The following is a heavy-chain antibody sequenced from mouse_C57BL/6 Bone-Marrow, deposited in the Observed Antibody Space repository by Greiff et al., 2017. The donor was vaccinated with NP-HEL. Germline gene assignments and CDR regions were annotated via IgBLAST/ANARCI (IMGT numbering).Heavy chain of an antibody. J-gene: IGHJ3*01. Sequence: QVQLQQSGPELVKPGASVKISCKASGYAFSSSWMNWVKQRPGKGLEWIGRLYPGDGDTNYNGKFKGKATLTADKSSSTAYMQLSSLTSEDSAVYFCARYYDGYSSAWFAYWGQGTLVTVSA. CDR1: GYAFSSSW. D-gene: IGHD2-3*01. CDR2: LYPGDGDT. V-gene: IGHV1-82*01. CDR3: ARYYDGYSSAWFAY.